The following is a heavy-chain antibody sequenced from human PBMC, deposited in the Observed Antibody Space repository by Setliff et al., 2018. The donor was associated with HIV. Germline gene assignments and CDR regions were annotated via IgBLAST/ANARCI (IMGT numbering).Heavy chain of an antibody. Sequence: SETLSLTCAVSGYSVSSGYYWAWIRQAPGKGLQWIGQMYYTGTTDYNPSLSSRVTTSQDKSRNQFSLKLTSVTATDTAIYYCARGVGIGGNWFDPWGQGIMVTVSS. CDR3: ARGVGIGGNWFDP. D-gene: IGHD2-15*01. V-gene: IGHV4-38-2*01. CDR1: GYSVSSGYY. J-gene: IGHJ5*02. CDR2: MYYTGTT.